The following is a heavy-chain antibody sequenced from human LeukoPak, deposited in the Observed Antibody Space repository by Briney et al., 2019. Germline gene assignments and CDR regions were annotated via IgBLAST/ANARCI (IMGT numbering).Heavy chain of an antibody. Sequence: SETLSLTCAVYGGSFSGYYWSWIRQPPGKGLGWIGEINHSGSTNYNPSLKSRVTISVDTSKNQFSLKLSSVTAADTAVYYCARGSWIQLWLRDYYYYMDVWGKGTTVTVSS. CDR3: ARGSWIQLWLRDYYYYMDV. CDR1: GGSFSGYY. V-gene: IGHV4-34*01. CDR2: INHSGST. J-gene: IGHJ6*03. D-gene: IGHD5-18*01.